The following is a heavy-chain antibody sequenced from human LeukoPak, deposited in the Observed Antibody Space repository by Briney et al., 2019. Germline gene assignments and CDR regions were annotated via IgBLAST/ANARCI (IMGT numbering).Heavy chain of an antibody. D-gene: IGHD4-23*01. Sequence: GGSLRLSCAASGFTFSSFAMYWVRQAPVQGLEWVAFISDDGRTQYYADSVKGRFTISRDNPKNILYLQMNSLRGEDTAVYYCAKDTSYGGNYYFDYWGQGTLVTVSS. CDR3: AKDTSYGGNYYFDY. V-gene: IGHV3-30*04. CDR1: GFTFSSFA. J-gene: IGHJ4*02. CDR2: ISDDGRTQ.